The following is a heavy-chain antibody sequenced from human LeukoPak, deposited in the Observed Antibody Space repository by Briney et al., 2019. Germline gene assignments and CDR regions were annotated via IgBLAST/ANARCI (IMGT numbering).Heavy chain of an antibody. J-gene: IGHJ4*02. CDR2: INAGNGNT. V-gene: IGHV1-3*01. Sequence: GASVKVSCKASGYTFTSYAMHWVRQAPGQRLEWMGWINAGNGNTKYSQKFQGRVTMTEDTSTDTAYMELSSLRSEDAAVYYCATLIYDYVWGSYRYYFDYWGQGTLVTVSS. CDR1: GYTFTSYA. CDR3: ATLIYDYVWGSYRYYFDY. D-gene: IGHD3-16*02.